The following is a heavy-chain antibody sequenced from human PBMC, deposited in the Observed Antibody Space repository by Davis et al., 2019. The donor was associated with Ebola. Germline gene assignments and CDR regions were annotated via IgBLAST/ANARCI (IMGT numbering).Heavy chain of an antibody. CDR1: GGSINSDEYY. CDR2: YYHTGDT. CDR3: ARGEVGMGGAFNS. Sequence: SETLSLTCTVSGGSINSDEYYWTWIRQPPGKGLEWIGYYYHTGDTFFHPSLKSRVSISADISKNLFALNLNSLTVADTAVYYCARGEVGMGGAFNSWGQGTLVTVSS. V-gene: IGHV4-30-4*08. D-gene: IGHD1-26*01. J-gene: IGHJ4*02.